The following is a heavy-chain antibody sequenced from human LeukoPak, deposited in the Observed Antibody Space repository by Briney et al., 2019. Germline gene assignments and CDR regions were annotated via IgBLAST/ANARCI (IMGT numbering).Heavy chain of an antibody. D-gene: IGHD3-10*01. Sequence: ASVKVSCKASGYTFTSYGISWVRQAPGQGLEWMGWISAYNGNTNYAQKLQGRVTMTTDTSTSTAYMELRSLRSDDTAVYYCARDNYYGSGSYYNVYYYYYYMDAWGKGTTVTVSS. CDR3: ARDNYYGSGSYYNVYYYYYYMDA. J-gene: IGHJ6*03. CDR1: GYTFTSYG. CDR2: ISAYNGNT. V-gene: IGHV1-18*01.